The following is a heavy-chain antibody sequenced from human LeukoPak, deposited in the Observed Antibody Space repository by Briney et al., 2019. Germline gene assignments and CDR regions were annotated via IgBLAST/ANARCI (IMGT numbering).Heavy chain of an antibody. J-gene: IGHJ4*02. CDR2: INHSGST. CDR3: ARLKNLAEYGDYHPIDH. CDR1: GGSFSGYY. V-gene: IGHV4-34*01. D-gene: IGHD4-17*01. Sequence: SETLSLTCDVYGGSFSGYYWSWIRQPPGKGLEWIGEINHSGSTNYNPSLKSRVTISVDTSKSQFSLKLRSVTAADTAVYYCARLKNLAEYGDYHPIDHWGQGTLVTVSS.